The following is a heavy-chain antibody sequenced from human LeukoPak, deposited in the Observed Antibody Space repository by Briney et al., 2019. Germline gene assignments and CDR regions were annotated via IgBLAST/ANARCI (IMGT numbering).Heavy chain of an antibody. CDR3: ARAGGSGWYL. Sequence: GGSLRLSCAASGFTFSSYAMHWVRQAPGKGLEWVSSISSSSSYIYYADSVKGRFTISRDNAKNSLYLQMNSLRAEDTAVYYCARAGGSGWYLWGQGTLVTVSS. J-gene: IGHJ5*02. CDR1: GFTFSSYA. CDR2: ISSSSSYI. V-gene: IGHV3-21*01. D-gene: IGHD6-19*01.